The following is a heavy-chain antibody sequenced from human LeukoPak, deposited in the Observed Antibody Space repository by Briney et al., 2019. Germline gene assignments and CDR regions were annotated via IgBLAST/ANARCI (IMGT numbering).Heavy chain of an antibody. CDR3: AKSRDSRALFDY. CDR2: SVGTDSS. J-gene: IGHJ4*02. CDR1: GFTFSGYA. V-gene: IGHV3-23*01. D-gene: IGHD3-22*01. Sequence: PGGFLRLSCVASGFTFSGYAMSWVRQSPGKGLEWVSMSVGTDSSYYADSVKGRLTISRDNSKNTLYLEMNSLRAEDTAVYYCAKSRDSRALFDYWGQGTLVTVSS.